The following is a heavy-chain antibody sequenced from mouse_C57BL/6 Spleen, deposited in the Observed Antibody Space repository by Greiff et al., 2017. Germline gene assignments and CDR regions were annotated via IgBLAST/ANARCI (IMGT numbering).Heavy chain of an antibody. J-gene: IGHJ1*03. CDR2: IDPSDSYT. Sequence: VQLQQPGAELVMPGASVKLSCKASGYTFTSYWMHWVKQRPGQGLEWIGEIDPSDSYTNYNQKFKGKSTLTVDKSSSTAYMQLSSLTSEDSAVYYCARTVIRGYFDVWGTGTTVTVSS. CDR3: ARTVIRGYFDV. D-gene: IGHD1-1*01. V-gene: IGHV1-69*01. CDR1: GYTFTSYW.